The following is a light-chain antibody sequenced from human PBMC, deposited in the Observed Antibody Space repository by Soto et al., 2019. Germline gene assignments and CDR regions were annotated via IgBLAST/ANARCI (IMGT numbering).Light chain of an antibody. CDR2: EAT. CDR3: SSYSSKTPPYV. Sequence: QSVLAQPASVSGSPGQSITISCTGGSSDIGGYNYVSWYQQHPGRAPRLLILEATNRPSGVPDRFSGSKSGNTASLSIRGLQAEDEADYFCSSYSSKTPPYVFGTGTKVTVL. CDR1: SSDIGGYNY. V-gene: IGLV2-14*01. J-gene: IGLJ1*01.